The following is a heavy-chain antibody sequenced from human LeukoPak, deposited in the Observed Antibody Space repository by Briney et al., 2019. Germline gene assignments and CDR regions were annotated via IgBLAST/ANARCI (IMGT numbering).Heavy chain of an antibody. V-gene: IGHV3-74*01. Sequence: GGSLRLSCAASGFMSSNNWMHWVRQAPGKGLVWVSRINSDGSYTAYADSVKGRFTVSRDNAKNTLYLQMNSLRAEDTAVYYCASTDYFDHWGQGTLVTVSS. D-gene: IGHD4-17*01. J-gene: IGHJ4*02. CDR2: INSDGSYT. CDR1: GFMSSNNW. CDR3: ASTDYFDH.